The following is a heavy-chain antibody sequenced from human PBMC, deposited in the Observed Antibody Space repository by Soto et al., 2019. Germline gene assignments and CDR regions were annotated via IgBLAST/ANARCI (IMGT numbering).Heavy chain of an antibody. CDR1: GVTFSSYA. Sequence: QVQLVQSGAEVKKSGSSVKVSCKASGVTFSSYAISWVRQAPGQGLEWMGGIIPIFGTANYAQKFQGRVTITADESTSTAYMELRSLRSEDTAVYYCARVSSGMIVVEEYFQHWGQGTLVTDSS. CDR2: IIPIFGTA. D-gene: IGHD3-22*01. J-gene: IGHJ1*01. CDR3: ARVSSGMIVVEEYFQH. V-gene: IGHV1-69*01.